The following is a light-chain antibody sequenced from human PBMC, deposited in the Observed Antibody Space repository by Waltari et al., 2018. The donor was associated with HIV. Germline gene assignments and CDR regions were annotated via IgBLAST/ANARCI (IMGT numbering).Light chain of an antibody. J-gene: IGKJ4*01. CDR2: DAS. CDR1: QDITNY. V-gene: IGKV1-33*01. Sequence: DIQMTQSPSSLSASVGDRVTITCQASQDITNYLNWYQQKPGKAPKLLIYDASSLETGVPSRFGGSGSGTEFTFTISSLQPEDIATYYCQQYDNRPLTFGGGTEVEIK. CDR3: QQYDNRPLT.